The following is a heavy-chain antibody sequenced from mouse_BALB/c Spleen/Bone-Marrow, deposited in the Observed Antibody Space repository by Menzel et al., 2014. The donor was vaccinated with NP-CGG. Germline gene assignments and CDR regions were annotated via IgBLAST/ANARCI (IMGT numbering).Heavy chain of an antibody. J-gene: IGHJ3*01. D-gene: IGHD2-4*01. CDR2: ISSGGSYT. CDR1: GFTFSSYG. Sequence: EVHLVESGGGLVKSGGSLKPSCAASGFTFSSYGMSWVRQTPDKRLEWVATISSGGSYTYYPDSVKGRFTISRDNAKNTLYLQMSSLKSEDTAMYYCARPYDFGAWFAYWGQGTLVTVSA. CDR3: ARPYDFGAWFAY. V-gene: IGHV5-6*01.